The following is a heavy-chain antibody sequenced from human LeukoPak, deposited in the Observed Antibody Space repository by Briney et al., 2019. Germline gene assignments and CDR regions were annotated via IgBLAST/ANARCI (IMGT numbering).Heavy chain of an antibody. CDR1: GVSISSYY. CDR3: ARDNGKLYSRYAFDY. D-gene: IGHD5-12*01. V-gene: IGHV4-4*07. Sequence: PSETLSLTCTVSGVSISSYYWSWIRQPAGKGLEWIGRIDTSGGTNYNPSLNSRVTMSLDTSKNQLSLKLISVTAADTAVYYCARDNGKLYSRYAFDYWGQGTLVTVSS. CDR2: IDTSGGT. J-gene: IGHJ4*02.